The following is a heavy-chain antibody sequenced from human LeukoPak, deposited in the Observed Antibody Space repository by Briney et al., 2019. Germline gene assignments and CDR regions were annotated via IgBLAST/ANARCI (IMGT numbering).Heavy chain of an antibody. J-gene: IGHJ3*02. CDR3: ALSKVDAFDI. CDR1: GGSISSSSYY. Sequence: SETLSLTCTVSGGSISSSSYYWGWIRQPPGKGLEWIGTIYYSGSTHYNPSLKSRVSISGDMSKKQFYLKMSSVTAADTAVYYCALSKVDAFDIWGHGTVVTVSP. V-gene: IGHV4-39*01. CDR2: IYYSGST.